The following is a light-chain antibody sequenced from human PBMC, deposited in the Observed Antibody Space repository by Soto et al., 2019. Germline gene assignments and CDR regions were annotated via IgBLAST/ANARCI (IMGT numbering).Light chain of an antibody. V-gene: IGLV2-14*01. J-gene: IGLJ1*01. CDR2: EVT. CDR3: SSYTSSATYV. Sequence: QSALTQPASVSGSPGQSVTISCTGSSSDVGGYSYVSWYQQYPGKAPKLMIYEVTDRPSGISDRFSASKSGNTASLTISGLQAEDEADYYCSSYTSSATYVFGTGTKLTVL. CDR1: SSDVGGYSY.